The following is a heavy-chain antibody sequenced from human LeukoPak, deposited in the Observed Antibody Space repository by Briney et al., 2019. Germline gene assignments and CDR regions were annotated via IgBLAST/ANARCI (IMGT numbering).Heavy chain of an antibody. J-gene: IGHJ5*01. D-gene: IGHD3-22*01. CDR2: MCGTAGCT. V-gene: IGHV3-23*01. Sequence: GGSLTLSCQASGFTCYMYAMSWVRQAPGKGLEWVASMCGTAGCTFYPDSVKGRFTISRDNSKNVLYLRMNSLTAEDTAIYYCAKDRPNFHENSGHYYRRDGDSWGQGTLVTVSS. CDR1: GFTCYMYA. CDR3: AKDRPNFHENSGHYYRRDGDS.